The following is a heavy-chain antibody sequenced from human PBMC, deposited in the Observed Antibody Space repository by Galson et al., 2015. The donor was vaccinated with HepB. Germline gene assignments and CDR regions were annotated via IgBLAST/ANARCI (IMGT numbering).Heavy chain of an antibody. CDR1: GGTFSSYA. CDR2: IIPIFGTA. D-gene: IGHD2-2*01. V-gene: IGHV1-69*13. Sequence: SVKVSCKASGGTFSSYAISWVRQAPGQGLEWMGGIIPIFGTANYAQKFQGRVTITADESTSTAYMELSSLRSEDTAVYYCARGLSGIKGYCSSTSCYAFDYWGQGTLVTVSS. CDR3: ARGLSGIKGYCSSTSCYAFDY. J-gene: IGHJ4*02.